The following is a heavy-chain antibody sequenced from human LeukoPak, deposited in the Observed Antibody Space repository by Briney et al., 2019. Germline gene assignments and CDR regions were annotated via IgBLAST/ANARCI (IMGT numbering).Heavy chain of an antibody. CDR1: GLSISSGGYY. J-gene: IGHJ4*02. CDR2: IDYSGRT. CDR3: ARAFCTNGVCPALGY. D-gene: IGHD2-8*01. V-gene: IGHV4-31*03. Sequence: SETLSLTCTVSGLSISSGGYYWPWIPQDPGKGREWIVYIDYSGRTYYNPSLKSRVTISIGTSKNQFSLKLSSVTAADTAVYYCARAFCTNGVCPALGYWGQGTLVTVSS.